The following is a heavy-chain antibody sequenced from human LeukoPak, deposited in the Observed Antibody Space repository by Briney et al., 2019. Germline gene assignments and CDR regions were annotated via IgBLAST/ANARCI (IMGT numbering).Heavy chain of an antibody. J-gene: IGHJ3*02. CDR2: IYPGDSDT. V-gene: IGHV5-51*01. D-gene: IGHD2/OR15-2a*01. CDR3: ARRGPGTFYRDAFDI. CDR1: GYNFTNYW. Sequence: GESLKISCKGSGYNFTNYWIGWVRQMPGKGLEWMGIIYPGDSDTRYSPSFQGQVTISADKSISTAYLQWSSLKASDTAMYYCARRGPGTFYRDAFDIWGQGTMVTVSS.